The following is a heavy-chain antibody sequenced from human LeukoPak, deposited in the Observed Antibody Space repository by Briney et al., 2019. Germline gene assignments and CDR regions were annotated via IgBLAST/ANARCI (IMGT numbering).Heavy chain of an antibody. V-gene: IGHV1-69*13. CDR3: ARDRHYYGSGSYYSHFDY. J-gene: IGHJ4*02. D-gene: IGHD3-10*01. Sequence: SVKVSYKASGGTFSSYAISWVRQAPGQGLEWMGGIIPIFGTANYAQKFQGRVTITADESTSTAYIELSSLRSEDTAVYYCARDRHYYGSGSYYSHFDYWGQGTLVTVSS. CDR1: GGTFSSYA. CDR2: IIPIFGTA.